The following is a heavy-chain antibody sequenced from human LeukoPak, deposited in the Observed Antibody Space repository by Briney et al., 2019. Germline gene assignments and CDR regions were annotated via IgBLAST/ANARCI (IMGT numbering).Heavy chain of an antibody. CDR2: VYHSGKT. Sequence: PSETLSLTCSVSGFSITSGYYWAWIRQPPGKGLEWVGSVYHSGKTYYNPSHKSRVTISVDTSSNQFSLLLSSVTAADTAVYYCAREVVADYDFGYWGQGTLVTVSS. CDR1: GFSITSGYY. V-gene: IGHV4-38-2*02. J-gene: IGHJ4*02. CDR3: AREVVADYDFGY. D-gene: IGHD4-17*01.